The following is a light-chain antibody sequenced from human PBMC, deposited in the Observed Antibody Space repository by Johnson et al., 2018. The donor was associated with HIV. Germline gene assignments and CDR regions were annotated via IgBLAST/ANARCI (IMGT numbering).Light chain of an antibody. CDR3: GTWDGSLCGYV. J-gene: IGLJ1*01. V-gene: IGLV3-16*01. Sequence: VLTQPPSVSVSLGQMARITCSGEALPKKYAYWYQQKPGQFPVLVIYKDSERPSGIPERFSGSKSGTSTTLGITGLQTGDEADYYCGTWDGSLCGYVFGTGTKVTVL. CDR2: KDS. CDR1: ALPKKY.